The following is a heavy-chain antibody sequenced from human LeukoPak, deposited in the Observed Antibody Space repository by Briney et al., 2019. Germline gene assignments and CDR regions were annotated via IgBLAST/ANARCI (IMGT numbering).Heavy chain of an antibody. Sequence: GASVKVSCKASGGTFSSYTISWVRQAPGQGLEWMGGITPIFGTANYAQKFQGRVTITADESTSTAYMELSSLRSEDTAVYYCASAYSGYCSSTSCSDYWGQGTLVTVSS. CDR2: ITPIFGTA. D-gene: IGHD2-2*01. V-gene: IGHV1-69*13. J-gene: IGHJ4*02. CDR3: ASAYSGYCSSTSCSDY. CDR1: GGTFSSYT.